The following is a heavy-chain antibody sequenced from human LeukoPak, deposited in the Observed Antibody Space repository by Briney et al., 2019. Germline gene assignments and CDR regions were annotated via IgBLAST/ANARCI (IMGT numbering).Heavy chain of an antibody. CDR3: ARGQWEVRGIIITQLDY. CDR1: GGSFSGYY. Sequence: PSETLSLTCAVYGGSFSGYYWSWIRQPPGKGLEWIGESKHSGGTNYNPSLKSRVTISVDTSKKQFSLTLTSVTAADTAAYYCARGQWEVRGIIITQLDYWGQGTLVTVSS. V-gene: IGHV4-34*01. J-gene: IGHJ4*02. CDR2: SKHSGGT. D-gene: IGHD3-10*01.